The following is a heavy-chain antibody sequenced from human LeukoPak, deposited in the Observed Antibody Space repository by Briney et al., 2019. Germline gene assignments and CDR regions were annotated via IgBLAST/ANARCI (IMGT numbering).Heavy chain of an antibody. V-gene: IGHV3-23*01. D-gene: IGHD1-14*01. CDR2: ISDRGGSA. Sequence: GGSLRLSCAGSGFTFGSHAMSWVRQAPGKGLEWVSAISDRGGSAYYADSVKGRFAISRDNSENTLYLQMNSLRAGDTAVYYCATNPYFDYWGQGTLVTVSS. J-gene: IGHJ4*02. CDR1: GFTFGSHA. CDR3: ATNPYFDY.